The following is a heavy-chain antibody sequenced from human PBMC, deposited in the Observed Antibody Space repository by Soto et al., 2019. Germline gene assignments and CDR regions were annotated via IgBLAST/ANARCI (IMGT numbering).Heavy chain of an antibody. J-gene: IGHJ6*02. V-gene: IGHV1-69*13. D-gene: IGHD3-3*01. Sequence: SVKVSCKASGGTFSSYAISWVRQAPGQGLEWMGGIIPIFGTANYAQKFQGRVTITADESTSTAYMELSSLRSDDTAVYYCARQNYDFWSGYYPPYYYYGMDVWGQGTTVTVSS. CDR2: IIPIFGTA. CDR1: GGTFSSYA. CDR3: ARQNYDFWSGYYPPYYYYGMDV.